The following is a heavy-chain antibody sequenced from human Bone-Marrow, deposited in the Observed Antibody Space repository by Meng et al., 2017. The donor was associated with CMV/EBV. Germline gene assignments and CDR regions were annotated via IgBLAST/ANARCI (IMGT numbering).Heavy chain of an antibody. CDR2: IRFDGSQK. Sequence: GESLKISCAASGFIFSDYGMHWVRWVRQAPGKGLEWVAFIRFDGSQKYYGDSVKGRFTISRDNSKNTLYLQMDSLRVDDTAVYYCAKDQVVVPAAAYYYYYGMDVWGQGTTVTVSS. J-gene: IGHJ6*02. D-gene: IGHD2-2*01. CDR1: GFIFSDYG. V-gene: IGHV3-30*02. CDR3: AKDQVVVPAAAYYYYYGMDV.